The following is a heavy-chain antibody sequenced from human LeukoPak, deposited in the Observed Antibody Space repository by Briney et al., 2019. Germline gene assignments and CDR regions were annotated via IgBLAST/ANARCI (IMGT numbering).Heavy chain of an antibody. Sequence: SQTLSLTCAVSGGSISSGGYSWSWIRQPPGKGLEWIGYIYHSGSTYYNPSLKSRVTISVDRSKNQFSLKLSSVTAADTAVYYCARDRGDSSGYLPSPLDYWGQGTLVTVSS. V-gene: IGHV4-30-2*01. CDR2: IYHSGST. J-gene: IGHJ4*02. CDR1: GGSISSGGYS. CDR3: ARDRGDSSGYLPSPLDY. D-gene: IGHD3-22*01.